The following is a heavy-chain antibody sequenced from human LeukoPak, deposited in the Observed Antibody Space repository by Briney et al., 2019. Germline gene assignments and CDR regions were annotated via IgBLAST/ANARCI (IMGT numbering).Heavy chain of an antibody. J-gene: IGHJ4*02. D-gene: IGHD3-22*01. Sequence: ASVKVSCKASGGTFTNYAFNWVRQAPGQGLEWMGRIIPIFDSAHYAQRFQGRITITTDESSTTAYMILSSLTSDDTAVYYCASQDASIYSESSTSPTYSDWGQGTLVTVSS. CDR1: GGTFTNYA. CDR3: ASQDASIYSESSTSPTYSD. CDR2: IIPIFDSA. V-gene: IGHV1-69*05.